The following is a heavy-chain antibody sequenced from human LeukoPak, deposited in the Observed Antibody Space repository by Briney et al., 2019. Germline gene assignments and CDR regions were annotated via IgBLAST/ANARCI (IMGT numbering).Heavy chain of an antibody. CDR1: GGTFSSYA. D-gene: IGHD5-18*01. V-gene: IGHV1-69*13. CDR3: ARRRSIQLWASFDY. J-gene: IGHJ4*02. Sequence: SVKVSCKASGGTFSSYAISWVRQAPGQGLEWMGGIIPIFGTANYAQKFQGRVTITADESTSTAYMELSSLRSEGTAVYYCARRRSIQLWASFDYWGQGTLVTVSS. CDR2: IIPIFGTA.